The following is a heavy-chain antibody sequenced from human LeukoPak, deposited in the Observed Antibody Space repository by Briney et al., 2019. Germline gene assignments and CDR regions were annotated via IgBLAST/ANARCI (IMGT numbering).Heavy chain of an antibody. Sequence: PSETLSLTCAVYGGSFSGYYWSWIRQPPGKGLEWSGEINHSGSTNYNPSLKSRVTISVDTSKNQFSLKLSSVTAADTAVYYCAGVARTYYGSQKDIWGQGTMVTVSS. CDR1: GGSFSGYY. CDR2: INHSGST. V-gene: IGHV4-34*01. CDR3: AGVARTYYGSQKDI. J-gene: IGHJ3*02. D-gene: IGHD3-10*01.